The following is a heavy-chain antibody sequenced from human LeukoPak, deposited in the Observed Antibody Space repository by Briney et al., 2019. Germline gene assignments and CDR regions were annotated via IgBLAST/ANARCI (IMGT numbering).Heavy chain of an antibody. J-gene: IGHJ4*02. V-gene: IGHV3-53*01. Sequence: GGSLRLSCAASGFTVSINYMSWVRQSPGEGLECISVIYSGGSTDYADSVKGRLTISRDNSKNTLYLQMNSLRAEDTAVYYCARVVDHDYGDYYLDYWGQGTLVTVSS. CDR1: GFTVSINY. D-gene: IGHD4-17*01. CDR3: ARVVDHDYGDYYLDY. CDR2: IYSGGST.